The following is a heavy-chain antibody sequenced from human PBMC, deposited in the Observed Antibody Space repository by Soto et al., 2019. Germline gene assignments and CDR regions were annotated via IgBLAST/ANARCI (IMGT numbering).Heavy chain of an antibody. V-gene: IGHV3-23*01. CDR1: GFTFSSYA. CDR2: ISGSGGST. CDR3: AKDADAYYDRSGYPYDAFDI. D-gene: IGHD3-22*01. Sequence: GGSLRLSCAASGFTFSSYAMSWVRQAPGKGLEWVSAISGSGGSTYYADSVKGRFTISRDNSKNTLYLQMNSLRAEDTAVYYCAKDADAYYDRSGYPYDAFDIWGQGTMVTVSS. J-gene: IGHJ3*02.